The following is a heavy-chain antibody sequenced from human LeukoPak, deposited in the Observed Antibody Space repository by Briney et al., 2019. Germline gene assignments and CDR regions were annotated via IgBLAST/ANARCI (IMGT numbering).Heavy chain of an antibody. CDR1: GFTFSSFA. CDR3: ARAAVGDAFDI. Sequence: GGSLRLSCAASGFTFSSFAMNWVRQAPGKGLEWVSVIYSGGSTYYADSVKGRFTISRDNSKNTLYLQMNSLRAEDTAVYYCARAAVGDAFDIWGQGTMVTVSS. V-gene: IGHV3-53*01. CDR2: IYSGGST. J-gene: IGHJ3*02. D-gene: IGHD2-15*01.